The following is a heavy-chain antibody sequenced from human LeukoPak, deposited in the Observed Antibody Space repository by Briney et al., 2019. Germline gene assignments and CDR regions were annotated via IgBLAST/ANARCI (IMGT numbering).Heavy chain of an antibody. CDR3: AREVRGYSSSWYPLLA. CDR2: IIPILGIA. D-gene: IGHD6-13*01. CDR1: GGTFSSYA. V-gene: IGHV1-69*04. Sequence: SVKVSCKASGGTFSSYAISWVRQAPGQGLEWMGRIIPILGIANYAQKFQGRVTITADKSTSTAYMELSSLRSEGTAVYYCAREVRGYSSSWYPLLAWGQGTLVTVSS. J-gene: IGHJ5*02.